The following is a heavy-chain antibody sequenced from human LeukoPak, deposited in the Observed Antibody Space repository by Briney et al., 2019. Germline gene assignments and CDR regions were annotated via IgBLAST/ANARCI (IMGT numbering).Heavy chain of an antibody. D-gene: IGHD3-9*01. CDR2: INPNSGGT. CDR3: AILTGYYLHNNFDY. V-gene: IGHV1-2*02. CDR1: GYTFTGYY. Sequence: GASVKVSCKASGYTFTGYYMHWVRQAPGQGLEWMGWINPNSGGTNYAQKFQGRVTMTRDTSISTAYMELSRLRSDDTAVYYCAILTGYYLHNNFDYWGQGTLVTVSS. J-gene: IGHJ4*02.